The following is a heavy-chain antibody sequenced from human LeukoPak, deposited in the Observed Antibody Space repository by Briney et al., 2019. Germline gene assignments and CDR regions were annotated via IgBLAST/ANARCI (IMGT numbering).Heavy chain of an antibody. CDR3: ARASCGSGSYCPFDY. CDR1: GFTFSSYD. J-gene: IGHJ4*02. D-gene: IGHD3-10*01. Sequence: GGSLRLSCAASGFTFSSYDMHWVHQATGKGLEWVSAIGTAGDTYYPGSVKGRFTISRENAKNSLYLQMNSLRAGDTAVYYCARASCGSGSYCPFDYWGQGTLVTVSS. V-gene: IGHV3-13*01. CDR2: IGTAGDT.